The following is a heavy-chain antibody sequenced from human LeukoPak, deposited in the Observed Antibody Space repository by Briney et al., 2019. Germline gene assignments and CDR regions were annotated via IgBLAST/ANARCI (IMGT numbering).Heavy chain of an antibody. D-gene: IGHD3-10*01. V-gene: IGHV4-39*01. CDR3: ARLEYGSGSFYPDY. J-gene: IGHJ4*01. CDR1: GGSISSISYY. Sequence: SETLSLTCTVSGGSISSISYYWGWIRQPPGKGLEWIGGVYYTGSPYYNPSLKSRVTISVDTSNNRFSLKLSSVTAADTAVYYCARLEYGSGSFYPDYRGQRTLVTVSS. CDR2: VYYTGSP.